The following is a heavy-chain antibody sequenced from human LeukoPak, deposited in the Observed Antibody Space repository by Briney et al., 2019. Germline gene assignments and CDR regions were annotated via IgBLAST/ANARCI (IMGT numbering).Heavy chain of an antibody. CDR3: ARVSYYYGSWRYLVDY. D-gene: IGHD3-10*01. Sequence: SETLSLTCTVSGGSISSYYWSWIRQPAGKGLEWIGRIYTSGSTNYNPSLKSRVTMSVDTSKNQFSLKLSSVTAADTAVYYCARVSYYYGSWRYLVDYWGQGTLVTVSS. V-gene: IGHV4-4*07. J-gene: IGHJ4*02. CDR2: IYTSGST. CDR1: GGSISSYY.